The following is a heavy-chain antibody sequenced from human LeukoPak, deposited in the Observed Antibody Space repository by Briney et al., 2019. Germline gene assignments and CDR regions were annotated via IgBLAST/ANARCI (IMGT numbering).Heavy chain of an antibody. V-gene: IGHV3-23*01. D-gene: IGHD5-18*01. CDR1: GFSFSDYA. Sequence: GGSLRLSCAASGFSFSDYAMTWVRQAPGKGLAWVSVVSGSSGTKYYADSVKGRFTISRDNSKNTLYLQMNSLRAEDTAVYYCARVSGYSYGPTDYWGQGTLVTVSS. CDR3: ARVSGYSYGPTDY. J-gene: IGHJ4*02. CDR2: VSGSSGTK.